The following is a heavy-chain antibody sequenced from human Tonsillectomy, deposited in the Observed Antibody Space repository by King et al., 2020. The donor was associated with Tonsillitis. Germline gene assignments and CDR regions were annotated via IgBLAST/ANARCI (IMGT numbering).Heavy chain of an antibody. CDR1: GFTFDDYA. V-gene: IGHV3-43*02. CDR3: AKSLGAFDI. CDR2: ISVAGDSA. Sequence: VQLVQSGGGVVQPGGSLRLSCAASGFTFDDYAMHWGRQAPGNGLEWVSLISVAGDSAFYADSVKGRFTISRDNSKDSLYLQMNSLRTEDTALYYCAKSLGAFDIWGQGTMVTVSS. D-gene: IGHD7-27*01. J-gene: IGHJ3*02.